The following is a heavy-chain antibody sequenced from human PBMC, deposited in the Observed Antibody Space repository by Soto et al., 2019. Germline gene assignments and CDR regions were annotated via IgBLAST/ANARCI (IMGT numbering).Heavy chain of an antibody. CDR3: ARELGRAFDWFDP. CDR2: IWYDGSNK. Sequence: QVQLVESGGGVVQPGRSLRLSCAASGFTFSSYGMHWVRQAPGKGLEWVAVIWYDGSNKYYADSVKGRFTISRDNSQNRLCLQVNSLRIDDRAVYYCARELGRAFDWFDPWGQGTLVTVSS. J-gene: IGHJ5*02. CDR1: GFTFSSYG. D-gene: IGHD3-16*01. V-gene: IGHV3-33*01.